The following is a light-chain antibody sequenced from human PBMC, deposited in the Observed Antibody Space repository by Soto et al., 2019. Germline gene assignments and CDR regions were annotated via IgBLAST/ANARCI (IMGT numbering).Light chain of an antibody. CDR3: QQLNSYPLT. Sequence: DIQLTQSPSLLSASVGDRVTITCRASQGISSHLAWYQQKSGEAPKLLMYAASTLQSGVPSRFSGSGSGTEFTLTISSLQPEDFATYYCQQLNSYPLTFGGGTKVEIK. J-gene: IGKJ4*01. V-gene: IGKV1-9*01. CDR1: QGISSH. CDR2: AAS.